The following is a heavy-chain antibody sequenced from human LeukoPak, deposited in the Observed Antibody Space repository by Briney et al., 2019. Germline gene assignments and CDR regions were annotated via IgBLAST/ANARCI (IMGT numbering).Heavy chain of an antibody. CDR2: IYDSGST. CDR1: GGSVSSGGYA. CDR3: ARYGGSGAYYFDY. D-gene: IGHD3-10*01. V-gene: IGHV4-30-2*06. J-gene: IGHJ4*02. Sequence: SETLSLTCTVSGGSVSSGGYAWTWFRQSPGKGPEWIGYIYDSGSTYYKPSLKSRVTISLDGSNNQFSLKMTSVTAADTAVYYCARYGGSGAYYFDYWGQGTPVTVSS.